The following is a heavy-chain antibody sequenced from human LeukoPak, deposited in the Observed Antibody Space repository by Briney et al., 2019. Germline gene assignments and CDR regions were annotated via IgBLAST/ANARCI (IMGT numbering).Heavy chain of an antibody. D-gene: IGHD2-15*01. CDR1: GGSINTYY. Sequence: SETLSLTCTVSGGSINTYYWSWLRQPPGKGLEWIGYISDSGSPSNSSSLKSRVTISIDTSKKQFSLMLSSVTDADTAIYYCARGTERYCSGGTCVPYWFDPWGRGALVTVSS. CDR3: ARGTERYCSGGTCVPYWFDP. CDR2: ISDSGSP. V-gene: IGHV4-59*01. J-gene: IGHJ5*02.